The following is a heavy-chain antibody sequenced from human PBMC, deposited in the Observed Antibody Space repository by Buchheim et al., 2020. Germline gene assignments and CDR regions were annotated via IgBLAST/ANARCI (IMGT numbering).Heavy chain of an antibody. V-gene: IGHV1-2*04. Sequence: QVQLVQSGAEVKKPGASVKVSCKASGYTFTGYYMHWMRQAPGQGLEWMGWINPNSGGTNYAQKFQGWVTKTRDTSISTAYMELSRLRSDDTAVYYCAREKTMEVGNYYYYGMDVWGQGTT. CDR1: GYTFTGYY. CDR2: INPNSGGT. D-gene: IGHD1-26*01. CDR3: AREKTMEVGNYYYYGMDV. J-gene: IGHJ6*02.